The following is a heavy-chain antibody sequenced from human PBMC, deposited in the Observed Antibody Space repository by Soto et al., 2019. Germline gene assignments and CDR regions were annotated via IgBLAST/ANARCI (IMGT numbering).Heavy chain of an antibody. CDR2: IYYSGST. CDR3: ARGGSPTVTTPQDYYYYCGMDV. Sequence: SETLSLTCTVSGGSISSYYWSWIRQPPGKGLEWIGYIYYSGSTNYNPSLKSRVTISVDTSKNQFSLKLSSVTAADTAVYYCARGGSPTVTTPQDYYYYCGMDVWGQGTTVTVS. CDR1: GGSISSYY. V-gene: IGHV4-59*01. J-gene: IGHJ6*02. D-gene: IGHD4-17*01.